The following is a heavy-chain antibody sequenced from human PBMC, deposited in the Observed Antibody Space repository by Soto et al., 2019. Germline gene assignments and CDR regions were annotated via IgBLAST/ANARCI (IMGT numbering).Heavy chain of an antibody. D-gene: IGHD2-2*01. Sequence: GGSLRLSCAASGFTFSSYAMSRVRQAPGKGLEWVSAISGSDGSTYYADSVKGRFTISRDNSKNTLYLQMNSLRAEDTAVYYCARRFLGYCSSTSCYNRTLNYYYYYYMDVWGKGTTVTVSS. CDR2: ISGSDGST. V-gene: IGHV3-23*01. J-gene: IGHJ6*03. CDR3: ARRFLGYCSSTSCYNRTLNYYYYYYMDV. CDR1: GFTFSSYA.